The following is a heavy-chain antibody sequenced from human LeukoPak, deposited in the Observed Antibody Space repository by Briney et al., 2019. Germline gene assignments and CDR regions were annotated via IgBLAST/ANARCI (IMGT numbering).Heavy chain of an antibody. J-gene: IGHJ4*02. V-gene: IGHV1-69*13. Sequence: ASVKVSCKASGYTFTSYAISWVRQAPGQGLEWMGGIIPIFGTANYAQKFQGRVTITADESTSTAYMELSSLRSEDTAVYYCARSYDSSGYYYGPYFDYWGQGTLVTVSS. CDR1: GYTFTSYA. D-gene: IGHD3-22*01. CDR3: ARSYDSSGYYYGPYFDY. CDR2: IIPIFGTA.